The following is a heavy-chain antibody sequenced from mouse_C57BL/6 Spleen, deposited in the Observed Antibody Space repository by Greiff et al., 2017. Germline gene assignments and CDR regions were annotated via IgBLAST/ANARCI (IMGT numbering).Heavy chain of an antibody. CDR2: IDPEDGET. V-gene: IGHV14-2*01. CDR1: GFNIKDYY. D-gene: IGHD2-3*01. Sequence: EVQLQQSGAELVKPGASVKLSCTASGFNIKDYYMHWVKQRTEQGLEWIGRIDPEDGETKYAPKFPGKATITADTSSNTAYLQLSSLTSEDTAVYYCASYDGYYPGGYWGQGTTLTVSS. CDR3: ASYDGYYPGGY. J-gene: IGHJ2*01.